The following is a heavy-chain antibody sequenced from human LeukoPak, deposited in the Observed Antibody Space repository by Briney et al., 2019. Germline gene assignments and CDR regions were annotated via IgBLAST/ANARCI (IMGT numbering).Heavy chain of an antibody. CDR2: IYTSGST. V-gene: IGHV4-61*09. CDR1: GGSISSGSYY. CDR3: ASRSGWPSGWFDP. J-gene: IGHJ5*02. Sequence: SETLSLTCTVSGGSISSGSYYWSWIRQPAGKGLEWIGHIYTSGSTNYNPSLKSRVTISVDKSKNQLSLKLSSVTAADTAVYYCASRSGWPSGWFDPWGQGTLVTVSS. D-gene: IGHD6-19*01.